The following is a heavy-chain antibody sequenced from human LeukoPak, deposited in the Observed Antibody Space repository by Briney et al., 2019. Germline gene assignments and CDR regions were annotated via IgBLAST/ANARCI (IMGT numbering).Heavy chain of an antibody. V-gene: IGHV3-30*03. J-gene: IGHJ6*02. CDR3: GRLMGGYDSYFNGMDV. CDR1: GFPFRRFC. CDR2: ISYDGSNK. Sequence: GGSLRLSRAASGFPFRRFCIHWVRQAPRRGLVGVAVISYDGSNKYCAESAKGPYTISRDNSQNTLYLQMHTLILDDPAVFFCGRLMGGYDSYFNGMDVWGQGTTVTVSS. D-gene: IGHD5-12*01.